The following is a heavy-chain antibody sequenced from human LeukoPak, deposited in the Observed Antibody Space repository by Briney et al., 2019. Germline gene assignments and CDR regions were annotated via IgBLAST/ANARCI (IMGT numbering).Heavy chain of an antibody. CDR1: GYSISSGYY. V-gene: IGHV4-38-2*02. CDR2: IYHSGST. Sequence: SETLSLTCTVSGYSISSGYYWGWIRQPPGKGLEWIGSIYHSGSTYYNPSLKSRVTISVDTSKNQFSLKLSSVTAADTAVYYCARDRSSSWSAENWFDPWGQGTLVTVSS. D-gene: IGHD6-13*01. J-gene: IGHJ5*02. CDR3: ARDRSSSWSAENWFDP.